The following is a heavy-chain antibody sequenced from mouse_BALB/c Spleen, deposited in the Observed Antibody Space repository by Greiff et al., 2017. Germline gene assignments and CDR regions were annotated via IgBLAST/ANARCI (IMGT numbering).Heavy chain of an antibody. CDR1: GYSFTDYY. Sequence: EVQLQQSGPELVKTGASVKISCKASGYSFTDYYMHWVKQSPEKSFEWIGEINPSTGGTSYNQKFKGKATLTVDKSSSTAYMQLKSLTSEDSAVYYCARLPYYGNYHYAMDYWGQGTSVTVSS. V-gene: IGHV1-42*01. CDR2: INPSTGGT. CDR3: ARLPYYGNYHYAMDY. D-gene: IGHD2-10*01. J-gene: IGHJ4*01.